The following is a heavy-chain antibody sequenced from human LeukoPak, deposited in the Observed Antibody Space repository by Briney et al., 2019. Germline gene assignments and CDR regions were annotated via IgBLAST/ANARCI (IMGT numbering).Heavy chain of an antibody. Sequence: PGGSLRLSCAASGFTFSSYAMSWVRQAPGKGLEWVSAISGSGGSTYYADSVKGRFTISRDDSKNTLYLQMNSLRAEDTAVYYCAKEPYYDSSGYYYPSWGQGTLVTVSS. V-gene: IGHV3-23*01. D-gene: IGHD3-22*01. CDR2: ISGSGGST. CDR1: GFTFSSYA. CDR3: AKEPYYDSSGYYYPS. J-gene: IGHJ5*02.